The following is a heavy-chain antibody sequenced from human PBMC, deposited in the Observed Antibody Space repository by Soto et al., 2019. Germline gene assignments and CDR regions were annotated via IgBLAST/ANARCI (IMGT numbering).Heavy chain of an antibody. J-gene: IGHJ4*02. D-gene: IGHD1-1*01. V-gene: IGHV3-30*18. CDR3: TKEYIVGTTWGYFES. CDR1: GFICSTYG. Sequence: QVQLVQSGGGVVQPGRSLRLSCVASGFICSTYGMHWVRQVPGKWLEWVAHISYDGSNEYYADSVKGRFTVSRDNAKNKLDLQMNGLKTEDTALYYCTKEYIVGTTWGYFESWGQGALVIVSS. CDR2: ISYDGSNE.